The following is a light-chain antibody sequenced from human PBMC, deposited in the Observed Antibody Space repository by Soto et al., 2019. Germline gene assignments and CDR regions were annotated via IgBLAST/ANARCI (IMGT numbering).Light chain of an antibody. V-gene: IGKV3-11*01. CDR3: QQRNDWPPLFT. Sequence: EIVLTQSPATLSLSPGERATLSCRASQSISTYLAWSQQRPGQAPRLLIHDASKSATGIPARLSGSGSGTDFTLPISSLQPEDFAFYYCQQRNDWPPLFTFGRGTKLDVK. J-gene: IGKJ3*01. CDR1: QSISTY. CDR2: DAS.